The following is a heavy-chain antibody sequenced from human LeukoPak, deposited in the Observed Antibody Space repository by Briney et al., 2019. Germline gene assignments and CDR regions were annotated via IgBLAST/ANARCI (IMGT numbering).Heavy chain of an antibody. CDR1: GYTFTDYY. CDR3: ARDQGYCSGSSCYSLDY. CDR2: INPNSGDT. D-gene: IGHD2-15*01. J-gene: IGHJ4*02. V-gene: IGHV1-2*02. Sequence: GASVKVSCNASGYTFTDYYIHWVRQAPGQGLEWKGWINPNSGDTHYAQKFQGRVTMTRETSISTAYMELTGLASDDTAVYYCARDQGYCSGSSCYSLDYWGQGTLVTVSS.